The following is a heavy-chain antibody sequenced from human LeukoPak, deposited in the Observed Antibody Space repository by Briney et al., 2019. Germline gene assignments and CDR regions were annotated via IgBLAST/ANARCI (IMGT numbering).Heavy chain of an antibody. CDR2: INPSGGST. D-gene: IGHD3-22*01. Sequence: ASVKVSCKASGYTFTSYYMHWVRQAPGQGLEWMGIINPSGGSTSYAQKFQGRVTMTRDMSTSTVYMELSSLRSEDTAAYYCARGRNYYDSSGYYYEGDAFDIWGQGTMVTVSS. CDR1: GYTFTSYY. CDR3: ARGRNYYDSSGYYYEGDAFDI. J-gene: IGHJ3*02. V-gene: IGHV1-46*01.